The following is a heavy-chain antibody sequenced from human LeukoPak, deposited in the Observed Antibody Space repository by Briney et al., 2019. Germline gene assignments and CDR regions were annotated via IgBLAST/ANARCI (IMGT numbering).Heavy chain of an antibody. CDR3: AREKPYYYDSSGPFDY. D-gene: IGHD3-22*01. J-gene: IGHJ4*02. CDR1: GFTFSSYE. Sequence: GWSLTLSCPASGFTFSSYEMNWVRQAPGKGLEWVSYISSSGSTIYYADSVKGRFTISRDNAKNSLYLQMNSLRAEDTAVYYCAREKPYYYDSSGPFDYWGQGTLVTVSS. V-gene: IGHV3-48*03. CDR2: ISSSGSTI.